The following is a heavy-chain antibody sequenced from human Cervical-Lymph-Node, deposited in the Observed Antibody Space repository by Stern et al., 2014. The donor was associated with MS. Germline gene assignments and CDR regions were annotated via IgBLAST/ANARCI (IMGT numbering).Heavy chain of an antibody. CDR3: ARARVGDYARSPHLDS. V-gene: IGHV3-21*01. D-gene: IGHD4-17*01. CDR2: ISNYSAPT. J-gene: IGHJ4*02. CDR1: GFTFSHYS. Sequence: EVQLEESGGGLVKPGESLRPSCDASGFTFSHYSINWVRQAPGKGLEWISSISNYSAPTYYADSVEARFTITRDSAKDSVSLHMVSLRAEDTAVYYCARARVGDYARSPHLDSWGQGTLVTVSS.